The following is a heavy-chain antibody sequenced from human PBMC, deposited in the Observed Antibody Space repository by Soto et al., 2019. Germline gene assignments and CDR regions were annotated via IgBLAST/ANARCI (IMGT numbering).Heavy chain of an antibody. Sequence: QVQLVQSGAEVKKPGSSVKVSCKASGGTFSSYTISWVRQAPGQGLEWMGRIIPILGIANYAQKFQGRVXIXAXXSTSTAYMELSSLRSEDTAVYYCARSSSPVNWFDPWGQGTLVTVSS. CDR1: GGTFSSYT. D-gene: IGHD6-13*01. CDR3: ARSSSPVNWFDP. V-gene: IGHV1-69*02. CDR2: IIPILGIA. J-gene: IGHJ5*02.